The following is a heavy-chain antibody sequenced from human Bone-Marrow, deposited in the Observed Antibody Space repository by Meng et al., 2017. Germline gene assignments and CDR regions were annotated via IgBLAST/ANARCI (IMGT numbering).Heavy chain of an antibody. V-gene: IGHV1-46*01. J-gene: IGHJ3*02. CDR3: VRYGDYSDTACDI. Sequence: ASVKVSCKASGYSFTSQYMHWVRQAPGQGLEWMGIINPRPGSTTYAQKFQGRVTMTRDTSTSTVYMELSSLRSEDTAVYYCVRYGDYSDTACDIWGQGTMVTVSS. CDR2: INPRPGST. D-gene: IGHD4-17*01. CDR1: GYSFTSQY.